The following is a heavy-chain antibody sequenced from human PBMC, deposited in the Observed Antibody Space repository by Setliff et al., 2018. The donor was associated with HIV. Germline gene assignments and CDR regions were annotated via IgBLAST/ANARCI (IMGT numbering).Heavy chain of an antibody. V-gene: IGHV3-33*01. Sequence: PGGSLRLSCAASGFNFNSYGMHWVRQAPGKGLEWVAVIWFDGSYKYYVDSVKGRFTISRDNSKNTLYLQMNSLRAEDTAVYYCARVFQSYFFDFWGQGTLVTVSS. CDR2: IWFDGSYK. CDR1: GFNFNSYG. J-gene: IGHJ4*02. D-gene: IGHD3-3*01. CDR3: ARVFQSYFFDF.